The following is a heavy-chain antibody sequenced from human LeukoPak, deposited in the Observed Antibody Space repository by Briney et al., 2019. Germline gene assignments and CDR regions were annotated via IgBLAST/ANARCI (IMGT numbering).Heavy chain of an antibody. J-gene: IGHJ6*02. D-gene: IGHD3-3*01. Sequence: SVKVSCKASGGTFSSYAISWVRQAPGQGLEWMGGIIPIFGTANYAQKFRGRVTITADESTSTAYMELSSLRSEDTAVYYCARRSAYYDFWSGYSWVRFGGMDVWGQGTTVTVSS. CDR2: IIPIFGTA. V-gene: IGHV1-69*01. CDR3: ARRSAYYDFWSGYSWVRFGGMDV. CDR1: GGTFSSYA.